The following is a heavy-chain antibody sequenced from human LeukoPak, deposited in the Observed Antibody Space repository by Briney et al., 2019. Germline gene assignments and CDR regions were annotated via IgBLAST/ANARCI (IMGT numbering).Heavy chain of an antibody. D-gene: IGHD5-18*01. Sequence: GGSLRLSCAASGFTFSNYAMSWVRQAPGKGLDWVSAISGSGGSTYYADSVKGRFTISRDNSKNTLYLQMNSLRAEDTAVYYCAKDRDTYGYVTSFDYWGQGTLLTVSS. J-gene: IGHJ4*02. CDR2: ISGSGGST. CDR1: GFTFSNYA. CDR3: AKDRDTYGYVTSFDY. V-gene: IGHV3-23*01.